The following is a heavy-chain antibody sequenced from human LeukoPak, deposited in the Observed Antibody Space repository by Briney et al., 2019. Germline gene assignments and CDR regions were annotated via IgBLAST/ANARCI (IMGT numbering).Heavy chain of an antibody. CDR1: GYTFTSYA. V-gene: IGHV1-3*01. CDR2: INAGNGNT. J-gene: IGHJ4*02. Sequence: ASVKVSCKASGYTFTSYAMHWVRQAPGQRLEWMGWINAGNGNTKHSQKFQGRVTITRDTSASTAYMELSSLRSEDTAVYYCARGGGYSSGWYGYYFDYWGQGTLVTVSS. D-gene: IGHD6-19*01. CDR3: ARGGGYSSGWYGYYFDY.